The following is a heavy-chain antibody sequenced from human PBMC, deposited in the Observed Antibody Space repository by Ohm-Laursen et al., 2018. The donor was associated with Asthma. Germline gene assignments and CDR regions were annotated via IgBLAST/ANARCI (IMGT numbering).Heavy chain of an antibody. CDR1: GYTFSRYS. CDR2: ISTASTFI. V-gene: IGHV3-21*01. CDR3: ARIGQEWELPEREYSVHH. J-gene: IGHJ1*01. Sequence: SLRLSCTASGYTFSRYSIHWVRQAPGKGLEWVASISTASTFIYYADSVRGRFTTSRDNAKNLVFLQMNDVRAEDTALYYCARIGQEWELPEREYSVHHWGQGTLVTVSS. D-gene: IGHD1-26*01.